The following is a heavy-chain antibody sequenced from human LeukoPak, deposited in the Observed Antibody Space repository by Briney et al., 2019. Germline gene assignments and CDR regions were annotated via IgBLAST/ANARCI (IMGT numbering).Heavy chain of an antibody. Sequence: SETLSLTCTVSGGSISSGSSYWSWIRQPAGKGLEWIGRVYTSGSTDYNPSLKSRVTISEDTSKNQFSLTLSSVTASDTAVYYCARDWGAAASAFDIWGQGTMVTVSS. J-gene: IGHJ3*02. CDR3: ARDWGAAASAFDI. D-gene: IGHD6-13*01. CDR2: VYTSGST. CDR1: GGSISSGSSY. V-gene: IGHV4-61*02.